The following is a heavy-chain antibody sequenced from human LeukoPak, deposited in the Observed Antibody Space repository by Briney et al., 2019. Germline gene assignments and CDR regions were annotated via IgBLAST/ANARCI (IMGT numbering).Heavy chain of an antibody. Sequence: SETLSLTCTVSGYSFSSGYLWGWIRQPPGKGLEWIGSTYHGGTTYSNPSLKSRVIISEDTSKNQFSLKLSPVTAADTAVYYCARGSGDWTYYFDYWGQGTLVTVSS. CDR1: GYSFSSGYL. CDR3: ARGSGDWTYYFDY. J-gene: IGHJ4*02. D-gene: IGHD2-21*02. CDR2: TYHGGTT. V-gene: IGHV4-38-2*02.